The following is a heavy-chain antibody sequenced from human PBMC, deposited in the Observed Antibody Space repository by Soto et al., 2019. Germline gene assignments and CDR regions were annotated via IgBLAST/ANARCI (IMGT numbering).Heavy chain of an antibody. CDR3: ARDRTPYCSSTSCARGYYYYGMDV. CDR2: ISYDGSNK. J-gene: IGHJ6*01. Sequence: QVQLVESGGGVVQPGRSLRLSCAASGFTFSSYAMHWVRQAPGKGLEWVAVISYDGSNKYYADSVKGRFTISRDNSKNTLYLQMNSLRAEDTAVYYCARDRTPYCSSTSCARGYYYYGMDVW. V-gene: IGHV3-30-3*01. CDR1: GFTFSSYA. D-gene: IGHD2-2*01.